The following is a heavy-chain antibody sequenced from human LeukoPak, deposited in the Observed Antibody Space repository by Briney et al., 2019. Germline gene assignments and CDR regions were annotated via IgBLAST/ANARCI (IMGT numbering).Heavy chain of an antibody. CDR3: ATNQYGDYTLGDY. CDR1: GYTFTGYY. CDR2: INPNSGGT. Sequence: ASVKVSCKASGYTFTGYYIHWVRQAPGQGLVGWINPNSGGTNSAQKFQGRVTMTRDTSISTAYMELSTLRSDDTAVYYCATNQYGDYTLGDYWGQGTLVSVSS. V-gene: IGHV1-2*02. J-gene: IGHJ4*02. D-gene: IGHD4-17*01.